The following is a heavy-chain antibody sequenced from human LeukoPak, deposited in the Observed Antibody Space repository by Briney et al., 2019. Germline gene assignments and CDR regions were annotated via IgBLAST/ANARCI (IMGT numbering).Heavy chain of an antibody. CDR1: GFTFSSYA. CDR2: ISGSGGST. V-gene: IGHV3-23*01. J-gene: IGHJ4*02. CDR3: ARASMVRGVIKFLYFDY. D-gene: IGHD3-10*01. Sequence: GGSLRLSCAASGFTFSSYAMSWVRQPPGKGLEWVSAISGSGGSTYYADSVKGRFTISRDNSKNTLYLQMNSLRAEDTAVYYCARASMVRGVIKFLYFDYWGQGTLVTVS.